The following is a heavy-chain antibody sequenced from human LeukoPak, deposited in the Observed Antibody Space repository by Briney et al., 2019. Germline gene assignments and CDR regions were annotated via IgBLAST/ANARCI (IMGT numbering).Heavy chain of an antibody. Sequence: KAGGSLRLSCAASGFTFSSYSMNWVRQAPGKGLEWVSSISSSSSYIYYADSVKGRFTISRDNAKNSLYLQMNSLRAEDTAVYYCARDYGSSGYYYWFDPWGQGTLVTVSS. CDR3: ARDYGSSGYYYWFDP. D-gene: IGHD3-22*01. J-gene: IGHJ5*02. CDR2: ISSSSSYI. CDR1: GFTFSSYS. V-gene: IGHV3-21*01.